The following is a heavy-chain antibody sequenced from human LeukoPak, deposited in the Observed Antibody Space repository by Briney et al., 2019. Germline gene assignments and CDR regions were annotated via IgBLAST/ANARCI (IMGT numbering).Heavy chain of an antibody. D-gene: IGHD6-13*01. CDR2: INPNSGGT. V-gene: IGHV1-2*02. J-gene: IGHJ4*02. CDR3: ARAVEQQLVKCYFDY. CDR1: GYTFTGYY. Sequence: GASVKVSCKASGYTFTGYYMHWVRQAPGQGLEWMGWINPNSGGTNYAQKFQGRVTMTRDTSIRTAYMELSRLRSDDTAVYYCARAVEQQLVKCYFDYWGQGTLVTVSS.